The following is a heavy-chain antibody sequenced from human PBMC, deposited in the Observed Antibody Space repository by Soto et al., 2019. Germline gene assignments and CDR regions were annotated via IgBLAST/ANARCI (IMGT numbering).Heavy chain of an antibody. CDR2: IYYSGST. Sequence: QVQLQESGPGLVKPSQTLSLTCTVSGGSISSGGYYWSWIRQHPGKGLEWIGYIYYSGSTYYNPSLMSRVTISVDTSKNQFSLKLSSVTAADTAVYYCARCITMVRGVRRYYYGMDVWGQGTTVTVSS. CDR3: ARCITMVRGVRRYYYGMDV. J-gene: IGHJ6*02. V-gene: IGHV4-31*03. D-gene: IGHD3-10*01. CDR1: GGSISSGGYY.